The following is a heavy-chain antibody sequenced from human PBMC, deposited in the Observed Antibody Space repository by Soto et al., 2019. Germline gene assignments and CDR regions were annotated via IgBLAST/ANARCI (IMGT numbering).Heavy chain of an antibody. V-gene: IGHV4-39*01. J-gene: IGHJ4*02. CDR2: IYYSGST. CDR3: ARHEAYIWGSYRPIYFDY. CDR1: GGSISSSSYY. D-gene: IGHD3-16*02. Sequence: SETLSLTCTVSGGSISSSSYYWGWIRQPPGKGLEWIGSIYYSGSTYYNPSLKSRVTISVDTSKNQFSLKLSSVTAADTAVYYCARHEAYIWGSYRPIYFDYWGKGTLVTVAS.